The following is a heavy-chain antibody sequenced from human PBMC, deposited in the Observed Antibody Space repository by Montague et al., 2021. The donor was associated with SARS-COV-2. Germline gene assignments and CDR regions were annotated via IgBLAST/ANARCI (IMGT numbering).Heavy chain of an antibody. CDR2: ISSDGSGT. J-gene: IGHJ3*02. V-gene: IGHV3-74*01. CDR3: ARDTDSGSYWDAFDI. CDR1: GFTFSSYW. Sequence: SLRLSCAASGFTFSSYWMHWVRQAPGKGLVWVSRISSDGSGTTYADSVKGRFTISRDNAKNTLYLQMNSLRAEDTAVYYRARDTDSGSYWDAFDIWGQGTMVTVSS. D-gene: IGHD1-26*01.